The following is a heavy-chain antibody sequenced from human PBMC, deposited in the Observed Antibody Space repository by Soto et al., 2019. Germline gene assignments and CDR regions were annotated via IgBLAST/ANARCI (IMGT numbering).Heavy chain of an antibody. V-gene: IGHV3-48*03. CDR1: GFTFSSYE. CDR2: ISSSGSTI. Sequence: EVQLVESGGGLAQPGGSLRLSCAASGFTFSSYEMNWVRQAPGKGLEWVSYISSSGSTIYYADSVKGRFTISRDNAKNSLYLQMNSLRAEDTAVYYCASRITIFGVVINPYGMDVWGQGTTVTVSS. J-gene: IGHJ6*02. CDR3: ASRITIFGVVINPYGMDV. D-gene: IGHD3-3*01.